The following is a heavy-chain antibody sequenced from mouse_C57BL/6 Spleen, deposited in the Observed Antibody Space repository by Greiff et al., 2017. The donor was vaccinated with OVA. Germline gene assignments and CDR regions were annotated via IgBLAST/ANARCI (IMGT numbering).Heavy chain of an antibody. V-gene: IGHV1-4*01. J-gene: IGHJ3*01. CDR3: ARSAAQATWFAY. CDR2: INPSSGYT. CDR1: GYTFTSYT. D-gene: IGHD3-2*02. Sequence: VQLVESGAELARPGASVKMSCKASGYTFTSYTMHWVKQRPGQGLEWIGYINPSSGYTKYNQKFKDKATLTADKSSSTAYMQLSSLTSEDSAVYYCARSAAQATWFAYWGQGTLVTVSA.